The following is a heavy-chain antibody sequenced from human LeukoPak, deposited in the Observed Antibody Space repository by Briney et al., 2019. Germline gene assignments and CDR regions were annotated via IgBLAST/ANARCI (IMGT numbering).Heavy chain of an antibody. CDR2: TNAGDANT. Sequence: ASVKVSCKAAGSTFTSYATHWVRQAPGQRLEWVGWTNAGDANTKYSQKCQGRVTITRNKSANRAYMELSSLRSEETAVYYCARDPFSPECSSTGCPDAFDIWGQWTMVTLSS. J-gene: IGHJ3*02. CDR3: ARDPFSPECSSTGCPDAFDI. D-gene: IGHD2-2*01. V-gene: IGHV1-3*01. CDR1: GSTFTSYA.